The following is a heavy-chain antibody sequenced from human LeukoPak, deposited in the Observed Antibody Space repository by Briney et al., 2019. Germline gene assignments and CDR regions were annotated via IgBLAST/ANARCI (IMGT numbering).Heavy chain of an antibody. Sequence: QPGGSLRLSCAASGFTFSSYWMSWVRQAPGKGLEWVANIKEDGSEKYYVDSVKGRFTISRDNAENSLYLQMNSLTAADTAVYYCARNWNLDYWGQGTLVTVSS. CDR1: GFTFSSYW. CDR2: IKEDGSEK. CDR3: ARNWNLDY. J-gene: IGHJ4*02. D-gene: IGHD1-1*01. V-gene: IGHV3-7*05.